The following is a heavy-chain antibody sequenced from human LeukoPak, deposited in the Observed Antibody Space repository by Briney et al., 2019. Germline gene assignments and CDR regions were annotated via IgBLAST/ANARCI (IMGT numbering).Heavy chain of an antibody. V-gene: IGHV3-53*01. D-gene: IGHD1-1*01. CDR2: IYSDGTT. CDR1: GFSVSRIY. J-gene: IGHJ4*02. CDR3: ARAPNWRFDH. Sequence: GGSLRLSCAASGFSVSRIYMSWVRQAPGKGLEWVSVIYSDGTTYYADSVKGRFTISRDDSKNTLYLHMNSLRAEDTAVYYCARAPNWRFDHWGQGTLVTVSS.